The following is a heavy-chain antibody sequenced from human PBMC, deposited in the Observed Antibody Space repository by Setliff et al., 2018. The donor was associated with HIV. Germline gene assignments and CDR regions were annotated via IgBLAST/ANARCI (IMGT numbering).Heavy chain of an antibody. Sequence: GSLRLSCATSGFTFGDYPMSWFRQAPGKGLEWVSFIRGKAYGGTTQYAASVKDRFTISRDDSKSIAYLQMNSLKTDDTAVYYCTRRYYDNSGSFRYWGQGTLVTV. J-gene: IGHJ4*02. CDR2: IRGKAYGGTT. D-gene: IGHD3-22*01. CDR3: TRRYYDNSGSFRY. CDR1: GFTFGDYP. V-gene: IGHV3-49*03.